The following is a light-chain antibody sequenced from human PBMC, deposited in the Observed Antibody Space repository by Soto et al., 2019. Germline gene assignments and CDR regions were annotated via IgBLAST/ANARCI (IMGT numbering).Light chain of an antibody. J-gene: IGLJ2*01. CDR3: QSYDSSLSGLV. CDR1: SSNIGAGYD. V-gene: IGLV1-40*01. Sequence: QSALTQPPSVSGAPGQRVTTSCTGSSSNIGAGYDVHWYQQLPGTAPKLLIYGNSNRPSGVPDRFSGSKSGTSASLAITGLQAEDEADYYCQSYDSSLSGLVFGGGTKLTVL. CDR2: GNS.